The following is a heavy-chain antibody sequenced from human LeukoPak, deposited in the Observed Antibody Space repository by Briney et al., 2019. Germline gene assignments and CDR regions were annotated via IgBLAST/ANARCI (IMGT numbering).Heavy chain of an antibody. Sequence: PGGSLRLSCAASGFTFSSYWMHWVRQAPGKGLVWVSHINSDGSSTTYADSVKGRFTISRDNAKNTLYLQMNSLRVEDTAVYYCARDVLGRSGEQLDYWGQGTLVTVSS. CDR1: GFTFSSYW. CDR2: INSDGSST. J-gene: IGHJ4*02. CDR3: ARDVLGRSGEQLDY. D-gene: IGHD3-3*01. V-gene: IGHV3-74*01.